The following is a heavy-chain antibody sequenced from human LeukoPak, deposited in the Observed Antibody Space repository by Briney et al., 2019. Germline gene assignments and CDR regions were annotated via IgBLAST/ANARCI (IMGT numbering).Heavy chain of an antibody. D-gene: IGHD6-13*01. V-gene: IGHV3-11*01. Sequence: KSGGSLRLSCAASGLAFSDYWMSWIRQAPGKGLEWVSYISSSGSTIYYADSVKGRFTISRDNAKNSLYLQMNSLRAEDTAVYYCARDRSSSSWVDWGQGTLVTVSS. J-gene: IGHJ4*02. CDR1: GLAFSDYW. CDR3: ARDRSSSSWVD. CDR2: ISSSGSTI.